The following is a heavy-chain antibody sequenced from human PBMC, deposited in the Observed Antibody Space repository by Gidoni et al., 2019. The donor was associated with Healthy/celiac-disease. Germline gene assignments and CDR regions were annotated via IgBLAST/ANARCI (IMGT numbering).Heavy chain of an antibody. D-gene: IGHD1-1*01. J-gene: IGHJ3*02. Sequence: QVQLVQSGAEVQKPGSSVKVSCKASGGTFSSYAISGVRQAPGQGLEWLGGIIPIFGTANYAQKFQGRVTITADESTSTAYMELSSLRSEDTAVYYCAREKTGTTPDAFDIWGQGTMVTVSS. CDR1: GGTFSSYA. CDR3: AREKTGTTPDAFDI. V-gene: IGHV1-69*01. CDR2: IIPIFGTA.